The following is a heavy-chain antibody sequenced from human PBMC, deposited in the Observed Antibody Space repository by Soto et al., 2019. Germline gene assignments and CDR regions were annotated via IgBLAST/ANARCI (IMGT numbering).Heavy chain of an antibody. CDR2: INSDGSST. CDR3: ARDLSYSYGHSGLYYYYGMDV. Sequence: GGSLRLSCAASGFTFSSYWMHWVRQAPGKGLVWVSRINSDGSSTSYADSVKGRFTISRDNAKNTLYLQMNSLRAEDTAVYYCARDLSYSYGHSGLYYYYGMDVWGQGTTVTVSS. J-gene: IGHJ6*02. D-gene: IGHD5-18*01. CDR1: GFTFSSYW. V-gene: IGHV3-74*01.